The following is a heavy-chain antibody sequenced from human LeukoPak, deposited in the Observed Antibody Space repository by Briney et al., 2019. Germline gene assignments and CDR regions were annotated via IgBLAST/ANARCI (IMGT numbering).Heavy chain of an antibody. J-gene: IGHJ5*02. V-gene: IGHV3-20*04. CDR2: INWNGGST. CDR3: ARARRAPMVRGVINWFDP. Sequence: PGGSLRLSCAASGLTFDDYGMSWVRQAPGKGLEWASGINWNGGSTGYAESVKGRFTISRDNAKNSLYLQMNSLRAEDTASYYCARARRAPMVRGVINWFDPWGQGTLVTVSS. CDR1: GLTFDDYG. D-gene: IGHD3-10*01.